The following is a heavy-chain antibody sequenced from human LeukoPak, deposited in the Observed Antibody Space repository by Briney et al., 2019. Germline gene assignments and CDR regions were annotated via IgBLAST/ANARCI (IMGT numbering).Heavy chain of an antibody. V-gene: IGHV3-15*01. CDR2: IKSKTDGGTT. Sequence: TGGSLRLSCAASGFTFSNAWMSWVRQAPGKGLEWVGRIKSKTDGGTTDYAAPVKGRFTISRDDSKNTLYLQMNSLKTEDTAVYYCTTGGITMIVVVTLDYYFDYWGQGTLVTVSS. D-gene: IGHD3-22*01. CDR3: TTGGITMIVVVTLDYYFDY. CDR1: GFTFSNAW. J-gene: IGHJ4*02.